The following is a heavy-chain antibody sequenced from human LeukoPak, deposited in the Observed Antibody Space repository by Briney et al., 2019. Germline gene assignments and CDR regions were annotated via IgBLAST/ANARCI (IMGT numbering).Heavy chain of an antibody. CDR3: ARQGGYSYGSKNWFDA. J-gene: IGHJ5*02. D-gene: IGHD5-18*01. CDR1: GGSISSGSYY. CDR2: IYTSGST. V-gene: IGHV4-61*02. Sequence: SQTLSLTCTVSGGSISSGSYYWSWIRQPAGKGLEWIGRIYTSGSTNYNPSIKSRVTISVDTSKNQFSLKLSSVTAADTAVYYCARQGGYSYGSKNWFDAWGQGTLVTVSS.